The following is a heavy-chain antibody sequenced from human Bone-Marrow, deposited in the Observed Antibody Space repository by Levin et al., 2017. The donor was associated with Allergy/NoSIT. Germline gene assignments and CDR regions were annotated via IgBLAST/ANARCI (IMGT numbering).Heavy chain of an antibody. CDR3: AREGPPLDWLSSQCYYYYMDV. CDR2: ISGSGSTV. D-gene: IGHD3/OR15-3a*01. Sequence: SCAASGFSFSDYEINWIRQAPGKGLEWLSYISGSGSTVYYADSVKGRFTVSRDNAKNSLYLQMNSLRAEDTAVYDCAREGPPLDWLSSQCYYYYMDVWGKGTTVTVSS. V-gene: IGHV3-48*03. J-gene: IGHJ6*03. CDR1: GFSFSDYE.